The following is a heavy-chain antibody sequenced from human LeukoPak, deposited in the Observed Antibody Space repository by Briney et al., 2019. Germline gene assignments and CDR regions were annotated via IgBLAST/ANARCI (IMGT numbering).Heavy chain of an antibody. V-gene: IGHV3-53*01. J-gene: IGHJ4*02. CDR3: VRGYSNPGGDY. CDR1: AFIVSSDY. Sequence: PGRSLRLSCAPAAFIVSSDYTSCVRHHPGKWLEWVSVIYPNGDTYYPAPVKGRFTTSRVNSKNTLYPEINSLRADDTAVYYCVRGYSNPGGDYWGQGTLVTVSS. CDR2: IYPNGDT. D-gene: IGHD5-12*01.